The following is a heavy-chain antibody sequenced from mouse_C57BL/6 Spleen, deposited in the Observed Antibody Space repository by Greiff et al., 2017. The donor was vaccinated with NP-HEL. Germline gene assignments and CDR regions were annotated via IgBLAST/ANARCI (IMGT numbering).Heavy chain of an antibody. CDR3: ARSYYSKYGGYYFDY. CDR1: GYAFSSSW. V-gene: IGHV1-82*01. D-gene: IGHD2-5*01. J-gene: IGHJ2*01. CDR2: IYPGDGDT. Sequence: QVQLQQSGPELVKPGASVKISCKASGYAFSSSWMNWVKQRPGKGLEWIGRIYPGDGDTNYNGKFKGKATLTADKSSSTAYMQLSSLTSEDSAVYFCARSYYSKYGGYYFDYWGQGTTLTVSS.